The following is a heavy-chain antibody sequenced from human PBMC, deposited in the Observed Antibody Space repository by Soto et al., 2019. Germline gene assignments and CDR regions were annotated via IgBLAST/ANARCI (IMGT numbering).Heavy chain of an antibody. D-gene: IGHD1-26*01. CDR3: ATGEGYSITGTAS. J-gene: IGHJ5*02. CDR1: GFTFRNYA. CDR2: ISYDGRNE. Sequence: QVQVVESGGGVVQPGRSLRLSCAASGFTFRNYAIHWVRQAPGKGLEWVAVISYDGRNEYYADSVRGRFTISRDNSKNPLMLQTNSLRTEDTAVYYCATGEGYSITGTASWGQGTLVTVSS. V-gene: IGHV3-30*04.